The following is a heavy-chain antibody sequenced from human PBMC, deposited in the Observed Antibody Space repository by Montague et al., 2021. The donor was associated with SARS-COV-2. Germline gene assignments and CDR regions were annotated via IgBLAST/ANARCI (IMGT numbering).Heavy chain of an antibody. CDR2: IYHSGST. CDR3: AREEGDYGGMDV. CDR1: GGSISSGGYY. J-gene: IGHJ6*02. Sequence: TLSLTCAVSGGSISSGGYYWSWIRQPPGKGLEWIGYIYHSGSTYYNPSLKSRVTISVDRSKNQFSLKLSSVTAADTAVYYCAREEGDYGGMDVWGQGTPVTVSS. D-gene: IGHD3-16*01. V-gene: IGHV4-30-2*01.